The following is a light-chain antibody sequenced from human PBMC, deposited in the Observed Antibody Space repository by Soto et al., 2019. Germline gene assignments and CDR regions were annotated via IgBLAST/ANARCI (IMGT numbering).Light chain of an antibody. J-gene: IGKJ3*01. Sequence: EVVLTQSPATLSLSPGEGATLSCRASQSIGNYLAWYQQKPGQAPRLLIYATSNRAPGIPARFSGSGSWTAFTLTISSLEPEDFAVYYCQQRSSWPFTFGPGTKVDIK. CDR1: QSIGNY. CDR2: ATS. CDR3: QQRSSWPFT. V-gene: IGKV3-11*01.